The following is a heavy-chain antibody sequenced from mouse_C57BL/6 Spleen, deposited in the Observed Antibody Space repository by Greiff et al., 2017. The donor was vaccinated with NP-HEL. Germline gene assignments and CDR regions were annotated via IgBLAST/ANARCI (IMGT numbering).Heavy chain of an antibody. J-gene: IGHJ2*01. CDR3: TNNYGNPGNYFDY. Sequence: EVQLVESGGGLVQPGGSMKLSCAASGFTFSDAWMDWVRQSPEKGLEWVAEIRNKANNHATYYAESVKGRLTISRDDSKSSVYLQMNSLRAEDTGIYYCTNNYGNPGNYFDYWGQGTTLTVSS. CDR2: IRNKANNHAT. D-gene: IGHD2-1*01. CDR1: GFTFSDAW. V-gene: IGHV6-6*01.